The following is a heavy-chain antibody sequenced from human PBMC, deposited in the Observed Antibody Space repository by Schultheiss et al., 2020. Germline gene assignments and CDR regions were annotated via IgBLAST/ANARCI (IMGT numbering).Heavy chain of an antibody. D-gene: IGHD6-13*01. J-gene: IGHJ5*02. CDR1: GFTFSDYY. V-gene: IGHV3-23*01. CDR2: ISGSGGST. CDR3: AKAVGHSSSREFDP. Sequence: GGSLRLSCAASGFTFSDYYMSWIRQAPGKGLEWVAVISGSGGSTYYADSVKGRFTISRDNSKNTLYLQMNSLRAEDTAVYYCAKAVGHSSSREFDPWGQGTLVTVSS.